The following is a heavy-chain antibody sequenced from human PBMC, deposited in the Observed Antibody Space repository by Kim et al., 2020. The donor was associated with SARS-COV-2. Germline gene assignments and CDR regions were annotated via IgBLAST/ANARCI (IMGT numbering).Heavy chain of an antibody. Sequence: NPSLNGRVTISVDTSKNQFSLKLSSVTAADTAVYYCARGPRVTSTRFDYWGQGTLVTVSS. D-gene: IGHD4-17*01. V-gene: IGHV4-34*01. CDR3: ARGPRVTSTRFDY. J-gene: IGHJ4*02.